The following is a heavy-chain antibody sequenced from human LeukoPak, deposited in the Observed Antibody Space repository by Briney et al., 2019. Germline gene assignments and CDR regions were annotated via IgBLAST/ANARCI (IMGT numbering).Heavy chain of an antibody. CDR3: ARGFRYNWSYDYYYGMDV. J-gene: IGHJ6*02. D-gene: IGHD1-20*01. CDR1: GYTFTGYY. V-gene: IGHV1-2*02. Sequence: ASVKVSCTASGYTFTGYYMHWVRQAPGQGLEWMGWINPNSGGTNYAQKFQGRVTMTRDTSISTAYMELSRLRSDDTAVYYCARGFRYNWSYDYYYGMDVWGQGTTATVSS. CDR2: INPNSGGT.